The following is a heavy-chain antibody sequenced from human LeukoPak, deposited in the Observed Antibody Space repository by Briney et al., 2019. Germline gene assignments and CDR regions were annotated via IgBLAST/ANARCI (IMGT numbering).Heavy chain of an antibody. CDR2: IYHSGSPNSWTT. V-gene: IGHV4-59*08. J-gene: IGHJ4*02. Sequence: KSSETLSLTCNVSGGSISSYYWSWIRQPPGKGLEWIGYIYHSGSPNSWTTDYNPSLKSRVTISVDTSKNQFSLKLSSVTAADTAMYYCARHGGATFDYWGQGTLVTVSS. D-gene: IGHD2-15*01. CDR3: ARHGGATFDY. CDR1: GGSISSYY.